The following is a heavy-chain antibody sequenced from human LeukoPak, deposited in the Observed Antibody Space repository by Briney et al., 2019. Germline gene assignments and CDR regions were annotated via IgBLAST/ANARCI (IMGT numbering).Heavy chain of an antibody. CDR2: ISYSGTT. V-gene: IGHV4-39*01. D-gene: IGHD3-10*01. Sequence: SETLSLTCTVSGGSISSSSYFWGWIRQSPGKGLEWIGSISYSGTTYYNPSLKSRVTTSVDTSKNQFSLKLTSVTAADTAVFYCAANSADYNTLGSSYKVWGQGTLVTVSS. CDR1: GGSISSSSYF. J-gene: IGHJ4*02. CDR3: AANSADYNTLGSSYKV.